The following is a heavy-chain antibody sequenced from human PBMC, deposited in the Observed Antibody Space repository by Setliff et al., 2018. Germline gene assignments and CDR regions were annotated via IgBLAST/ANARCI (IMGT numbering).Heavy chain of an antibody. Sequence: GESLKISCKGSGYSFSNFWIGWVRQRPGKGLEWMGIIYPGDSHTRYSPSFQGQVTMSADKSINAAYLQWSNLQASDTAIYYCARSPVGATYSVYFDYWGQGALVTVSS. CDR2: IYPGDSHT. CDR3: ARSPVGATYSVYFDY. CDR1: GYSFSNFW. D-gene: IGHD1-26*01. J-gene: IGHJ4*02. V-gene: IGHV5-51*01.